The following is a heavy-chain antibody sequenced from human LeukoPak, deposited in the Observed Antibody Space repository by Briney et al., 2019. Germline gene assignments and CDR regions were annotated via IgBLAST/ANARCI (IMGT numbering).Heavy chain of an antibody. CDR3: ARVSWFPGTSYYYMDV. V-gene: IGHV3-53*01. J-gene: IGHJ6*03. CDR1: GFTFSNYV. D-gene: IGHD1-1*01. CDR2: TYSNGRT. Sequence: GGSLRLSCAASGFTFSNYVMSWVRQAPGKGLEWVSVTYSNGRTYYADSVKGRFTISRDISKNTLYLQMNSLRAEDTAVYYCARVSWFPGTSYYYMDVWGKGTTVTVSS.